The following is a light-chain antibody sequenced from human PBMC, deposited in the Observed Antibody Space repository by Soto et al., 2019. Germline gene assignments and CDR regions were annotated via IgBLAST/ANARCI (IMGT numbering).Light chain of an antibody. CDR1: QSISSW. CDR2: KAP. Sequence: DIQMTQSPSIVSASVGDRVTITCRASQSISSWLAWYQQKPGKAPKILIYKAPSLESGVPSRFSGSGSGTDFTLTISRLEPEDFAVYYCQQYGSSPRTFGQGTKVDIK. CDR3: QQYGSSPRT. V-gene: IGKV1-5*03. J-gene: IGKJ1*01.